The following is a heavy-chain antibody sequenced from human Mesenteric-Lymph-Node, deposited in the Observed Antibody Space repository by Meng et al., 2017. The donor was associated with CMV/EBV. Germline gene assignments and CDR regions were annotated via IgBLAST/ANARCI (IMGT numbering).Heavy chain of an antibody. CDR3: ARGHRIGDFYDRSGYYANFDY. D-gene: IGHD3-22*01. CDR1: GFTFSNYA. J-gene: IGHJ4*02. Sequence: GGSLRLSCAASGFTFSNYAMSWVRQAPGKGLEWVSVISTGDITYYADSVKGRFTISRGNSKNTVYLQMNSLRAEDTAVYYCARGHRIGDFYDRSGYYANFDYWGQGTLVTVSS. CDR2: ISTGDIT. V-gene: IGHV3-53*01.